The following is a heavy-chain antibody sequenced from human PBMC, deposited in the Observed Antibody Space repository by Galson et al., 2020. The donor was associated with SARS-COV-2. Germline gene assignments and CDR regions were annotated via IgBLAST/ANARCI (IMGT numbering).Heavy chain of an antibody. Sequence: SETLSLTCTVSGASVSNSDYYWGWIRQPPGKGLEWIGTFLYSEDTYYNPSLKSRVTISVDTSTNQFSLKLTSVTAADTAIYYCARHDDVDAGLLGGLFWGKGTLVTVSS. CDR3: ARHDDVDAGLLGGLF. V-gene: IGHV4-39*01. D-gene: IGHD3-16*01. J-gene: IGHJ1*01. CDR2: FLYSEDT. CDR1: GASVSNSDYY.